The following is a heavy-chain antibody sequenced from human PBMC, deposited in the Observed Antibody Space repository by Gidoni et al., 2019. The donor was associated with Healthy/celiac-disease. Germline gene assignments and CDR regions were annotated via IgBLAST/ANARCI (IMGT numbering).Heavy chain of an antibody. CDR2: INHSGST. CDR1: GGSFSGYY. J-gene: IGHJ4*02. CDR3: ARGRDSSGYRID. V-gene: IGHV4-34*01. D-gene: IGHD3-22*01. Sequence: QVQLQQWGAGLLKPSETLSLPCAVYGGSFSGYYWSWIRQPPGKGLEWIGEINHSGSTNYNPSLKSRVTISVDTSKNQFSLKLSSVTAADTAVYYCARGRDSSGYRIDWGQGTLVTVSS.